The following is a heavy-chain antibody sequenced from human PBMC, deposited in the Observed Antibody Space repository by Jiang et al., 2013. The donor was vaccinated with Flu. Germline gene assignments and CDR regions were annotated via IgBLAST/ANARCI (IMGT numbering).Heavy chain of an antibody. D-gene: IGHD3-9*01. CDR3: ARQPPNYAVLTGYFYDAFDM. CDR2: VLQWEX. V-gene: IGHV4-39*01. Sequence: SLTCTVSGDSISGNSYYWGWIASPQEGTGVDWEYVLQWEXPLQPSLKSRVTISIDMSKNQISLKLSSVTAADTAVYHCARQPPNYAVLTGYFYDAFDMWGQGDIGHRLF. J-gene: IGHJ3*02. CDR1: GDSISGNSYY.